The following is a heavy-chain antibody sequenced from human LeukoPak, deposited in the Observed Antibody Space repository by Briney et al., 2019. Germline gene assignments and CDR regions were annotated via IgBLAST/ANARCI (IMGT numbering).Heavy chain of an antibody. D-gene: IGHD5-24*01. CDR1: GFTFSSHA. V-gene: IGHV3-23*01. CDR3: AKRYNYAFDI. J-gene: IGHJ3*02. CDR2: VSGSGDIT. Sequence: PGGSLRLSCAASGFTFSSHAMSWARQAPGKGLEWVSLVSGSGDITYYADSVKGRFTIFRDNSKNTLYLQMNSLRAEDTAVYYCAKRYNYAFDIWGQGTMVTVSS.